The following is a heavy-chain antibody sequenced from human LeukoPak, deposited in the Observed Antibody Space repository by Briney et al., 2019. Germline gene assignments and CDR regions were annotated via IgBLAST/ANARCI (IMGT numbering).Heavy chain of an antibody. Sequence: SETLSLTCTVSGGSISSYYWSWIRQPPGKGLEWIGYIYYNGSTYYSPSLNSRVTIAVDTSKNQFSLKLSSVTAADTAVYYCARTSVAGRFCWFDPWGQGTLVTVSS. CDR1: GGSISSYY. J-gene: IGHJ5*02. CDR2: IYYNGST. V-gene: IGHV4-59*08. CDR3: ARTSVAGRFCWFDP. D-gene: IGHD6-19*01.